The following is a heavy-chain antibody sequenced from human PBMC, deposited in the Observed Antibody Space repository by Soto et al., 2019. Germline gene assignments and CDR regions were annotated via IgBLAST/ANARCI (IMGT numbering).Heavy chain of an antibody. V-gene: IGHV4-39*01. CDR2: IYYSGST. Sequence: QLQLQESGPGLVKPSETLSLTCTVSGGSISSSSYYWGWIRQPPGKGLGWIGSIYYSGSTYYNPSLKSRVTISVDTSKNQFSLKLSSVTAADTAVYYCARPVAMIVLWGQGTLVTVSS. CDR3: ARPVAMIVL. D-gene: IGHD5-12*01. CDR1: GGSISSSSYY. J-gene: IGHJ4*02.